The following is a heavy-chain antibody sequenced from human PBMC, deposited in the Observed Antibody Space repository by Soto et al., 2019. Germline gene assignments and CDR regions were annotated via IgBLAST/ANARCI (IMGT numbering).Heavy chain of an antibody. J-gene: IGHJ3*02. V-gene: IGHV4-39*01. D-gene: IGHD3-16*01. CDR2: IYYSGST. Sequence: PSETLSLTCTVSGGSISSSNYYWVWIRQPPGKGLEWIGSIYYSGSTSYNSSLKSRVTISVDTSKNQFSLRLSSVTAADTAVYYCASPTLGAFDIWGQGTMVTVSS. CDR3: ASPTLGAFDI. CDR1: GGSISSSNYY.